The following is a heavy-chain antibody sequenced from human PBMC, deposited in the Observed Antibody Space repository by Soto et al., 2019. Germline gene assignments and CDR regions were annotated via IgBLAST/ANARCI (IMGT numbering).Heavy chain of an antibody. Sequence: GASVKVSCKASGYTFTSCAMHWVRQAPGQRLEWMGWINAGNGNTKYSQKFQGRVTITRDTSASTAYMELSSLRSEDTAVYYCARDLMREPTYYYYGMDVWGQGTTVTVSS. D-gene: IGHD1-26*01. J-gene: IGHJ6*02. CDR3: ARDLMREPTYYYYGMDV. V-gene: IGHV1-3*01. CDR1: GYTFTSCA. CDR2: INAGNGNT.